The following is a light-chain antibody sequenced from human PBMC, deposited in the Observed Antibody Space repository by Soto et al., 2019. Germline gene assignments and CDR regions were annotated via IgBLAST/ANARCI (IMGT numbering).Light chain of an antibody. CDR1: QGIRND. CDR3: LQDYNYPRLT. J-gene: IGKJ4*01. Sequence: AIQMTQSPSSLSASVGDRVTITCRASQGIRNDLGWYQQKPGKAPKLLIYAASSLQSGVPSRFSGSGSVTDFTLTISSLQPEDFATYYCLQDYNYPRLTFGVGTKGEIK. V-gene: IGKV1-6*01. CDR2: AAS.